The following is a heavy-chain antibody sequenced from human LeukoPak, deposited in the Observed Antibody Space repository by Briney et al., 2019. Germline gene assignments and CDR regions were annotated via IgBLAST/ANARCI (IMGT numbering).Heavy chain of an antibody. D-gene: IGHD6-19*01. CDR1: GDSISTSNSY. Sequence: SETLSLTCTVSGDSISTSNSYWGWIRQPPGKGLEWIGSIYYSGNTYYNASLKSRVTISVDTSKNQFSLKLTSVTAADTAVYYCARGPVAGGMDVWGKGTTVTVSS. CDR2: IYYSGNT. CDR3: ARGPVAGGMDV. V-gene: IGHV4-39*01. J-gene: IGHJ6*03.